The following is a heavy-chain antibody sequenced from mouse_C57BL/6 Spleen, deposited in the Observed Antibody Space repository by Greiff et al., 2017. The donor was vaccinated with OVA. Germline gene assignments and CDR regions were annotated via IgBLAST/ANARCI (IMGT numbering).Heavy chain of an antibody. V-gene: IGHV5-6*02. D-gene: IGHD2-4*01. CDR3: ARHRGYDYGLDY. CDR1: GFTFSSYG. J-gene: IGHJ2*01. CDR2: ISSGGSYT. Sequence: EVKLVESGGDLVKPGGSLKLSCAASGFTFSSYGMSWVRQTPDKRLEWVATISSGGSYTYYPDSVKGRFTISRDNAKNTLYLQMSSLKSEDTAMYYCARHRGYDYGLDYWGQGTTLTVSS.